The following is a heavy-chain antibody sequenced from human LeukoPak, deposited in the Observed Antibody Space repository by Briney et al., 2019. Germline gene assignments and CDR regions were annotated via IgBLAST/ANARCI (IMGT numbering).Heavy chain of an antibody. D-gene: IGHD2-15*01. J-gene: IGHJ4*02. CDR2: IKPDGSEK. CDR3: AKGRDVVVVVAATRDTFDY. CDR1: GFTFSGYL. Sequence: GGSLRLSCAASGFTFSGYLMTWVRQAPGKGLEWVANIKPDGSEKYYVNSLKGRFIISRDSGKNSLYLQMNSLRAEDTAVYYCAKGRDVVVVVAATRDTFDYWGQGTLVTVSS. V-gene: IGHV3-7*01.